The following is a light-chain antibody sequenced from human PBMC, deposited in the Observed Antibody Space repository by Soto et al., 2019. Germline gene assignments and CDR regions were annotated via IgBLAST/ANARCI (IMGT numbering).Light chain of an antibody. CDR1: SSDVGGYDS. Sequence: QSVLTQPASVSGSPGQSITISCSGTSSDVGGYDSVSWYQQHPGKAPKVMIYEVSNRPSGVSNRFSGSKYGNTASLTISGLQAEDEADYYCSSYTSSYTLVFGAGTNVTVL. CDR3: SSYTSSYTLV. CDR2: EVS. V-gene: IGLV2-14*01. J-gene: IGLJ1*01.